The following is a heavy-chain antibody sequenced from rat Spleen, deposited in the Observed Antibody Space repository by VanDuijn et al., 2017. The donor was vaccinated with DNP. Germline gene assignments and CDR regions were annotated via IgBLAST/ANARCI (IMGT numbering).Heavy chain of an antibody. CDR1: GFTFSDYY. D-gene: IGHD3-8*01. J-gene: IGHJ2*01. CDR3: TSNPHSRTAAPFDY. Sequence: EVLLVESDGGLVQPGRSLKLSCAVSGFTFSDYYMAWVRQAPKKGLEWVASISYEGSSTYYRDSVKGRFTISRDNAKSTLYLQMNSLRSEDTATYFCTSNPHSRTAAPFDYWGQGVMVTVSS. CDR2: ISYEGSST. V-gene: IGHV5-22*01.